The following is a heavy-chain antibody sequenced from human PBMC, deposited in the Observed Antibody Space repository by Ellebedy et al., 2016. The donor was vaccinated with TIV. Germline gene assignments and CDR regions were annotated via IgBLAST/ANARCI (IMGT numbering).Heavy chain of an antibody. CDR2: LSYDGSRT. CDR1: GFTFNSYA. Sequence: GESLKISCAASGFTFNSYAMHWVRQAPGKGLQWVAVLSYDGSRTYYADSVKGRFTISRDNSMNTLYLEMKSLRAEDTAVYYCARDLDKSSGWYGGAAYWGQGTLVTVSS. D-gene: IGHD6-19*01. V-gene: IGHV3-30-3*01. J-gene: IGHJ4*02. CDR3: ARDLDKSSGWYGGAAY.